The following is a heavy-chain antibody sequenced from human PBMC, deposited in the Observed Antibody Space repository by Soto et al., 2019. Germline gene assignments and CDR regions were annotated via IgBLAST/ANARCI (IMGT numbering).Heavy chain of an antibody. Sequence: SETLTLTCTVSGGSISSSSYYWGWIRQPPGKGLEWIGSIYYSGSTYYNPSLKSRVTISVDTSKNQFSLKLSSVTAADTAVYYCARLGGPRKYYDFWSASVWGQGTTVTVSS. CDR3: ARLGGPRKYYDFWSASV. CDR1: GGSISSSSYY. D-gene: IGHD3-3*01. CDR2: IYYSGST. V-gene: IGHV4-39*01. J-gene: IGHJ6*02.